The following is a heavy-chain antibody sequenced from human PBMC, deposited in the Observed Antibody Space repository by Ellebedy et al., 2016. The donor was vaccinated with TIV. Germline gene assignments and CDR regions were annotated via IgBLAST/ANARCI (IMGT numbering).Heavy chain of an antibody. CDR1: GGSFSGYY. V-gene: IGHV4-34*01. CDR2: INHSGST. CDR3: AREVPDYGDYALLIDY. J-gene: IGHJ4*02. D-gene: IGHD4-17*01. Sequence: SETLSLTCAVYGGSFSGYYWSWIRQPPGKGLEWIGEINHSGSTNYNPSLKSRVTISVDTSKNQFSLKLSSVTAADTAVYYCAREVPDYGDYALLIDYWGQGTLVTVSS.